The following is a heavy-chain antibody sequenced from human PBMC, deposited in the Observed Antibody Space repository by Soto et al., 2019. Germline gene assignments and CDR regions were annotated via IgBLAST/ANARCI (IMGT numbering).Heavy chain of an antibody. CDR1: GFSLTTSGVG. D-gene: IGHD4-17*01. V-gene: IGHV2-5*02. Sequence: QITLKESGPTLVKPTQTLTLTCTFSGFSLTTSGVGVGWIRQPPGKALEWLALIYWDDDKRYSPSLRSRLTITKDTSKNQVVLKMTNMDPVDTATYYCAHRMTYDDWDYWGQGTLVTVSS. CDR3: AHRMTYDDWDY. J-gene: IGHJ4*02. CDR2: IYWDDDK.